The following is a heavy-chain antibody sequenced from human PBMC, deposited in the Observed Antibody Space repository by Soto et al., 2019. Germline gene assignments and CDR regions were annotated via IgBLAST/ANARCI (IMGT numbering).Heavy chain of an antibody. CDR1: GGSISSSSYY. J-gene: IGHJ3*02. V-gene: IGHV4-39*01. D-gene: IGHD2-2*01. CDR3: ARPYCSSTSCYPDAFDI. Sequence: KPSETLSLTCTASGGSISSSSYYWGWIRQPPGKGLEWIGSIYYSGSTYYNPSLKSRVTISVDTSKNQFSLRLSSVTAADTAVYYCARPYCSSTSCYPDAFDIWGQGTMVTVSS. CDR2: IYYSGST.